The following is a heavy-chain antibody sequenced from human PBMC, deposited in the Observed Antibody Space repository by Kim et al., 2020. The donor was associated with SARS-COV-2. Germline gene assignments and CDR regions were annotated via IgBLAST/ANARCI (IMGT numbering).Heavy chain of an antibody. J-gene: IGHJ5*02. Sequence: GGSLRLSCAASGFTFSSYGMHWVRQAPGKGLEWVAVIWYDGSNKYYADSVKGRFTISRDNSKNTLYLQMNSLRAEDTAVYYCAKDVGYQLTRNWFDPWGQGTLVTVSS. CDR2: IWYDGSNK. CDR3: AKDVGYQLTRNWFDP. CDR1: GFTFSSYG. D-gene: IGHD2-2*01. V-gene: IGHV3-33*06.